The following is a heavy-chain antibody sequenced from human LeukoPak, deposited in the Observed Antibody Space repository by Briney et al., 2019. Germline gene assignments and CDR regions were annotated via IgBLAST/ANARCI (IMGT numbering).Heavy chain of an antibody. CDR1: GGSLGSYC. Sequence: PSETLSLTCSVSGGSLGSYCWSWIRQPPGKGLEWIAHICSSGSTNYSPSLSSRLTISVDTSKNLFSLKLSSVTAADTAVYYCARLLNSGYYPLDYWGRGTLVTVPS. D-gene: IGHD3-22*01. J-gene: IGHJ4*02. V-gene: IGHV4-59*08. CDR3: ARLLNSGYYPLDY. CDR2: ICSSGST.